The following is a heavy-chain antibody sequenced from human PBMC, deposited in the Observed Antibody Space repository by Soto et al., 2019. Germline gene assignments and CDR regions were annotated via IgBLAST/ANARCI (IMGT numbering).Heavy chain of an antibody. CDR1: GFTFRNHW. Sequence: EQLVESGGTLVQPGGSLRLSCITSGFTFRNHWMHWVRQAPGLGLEGVSRISTDGSFTTYADSVKGRFTISRDNAKNTVYLQMNSLRAEDTALYYGARPRSKSSSGFDLWGQGTMVTVSS. CDR2: ISTDGSFT. CDR3: ARPRSKSSSGFDL. D-gene: IGHD2-2*01. J-gene: IGHJ3*01. V-gene: IGHV3-74*03.